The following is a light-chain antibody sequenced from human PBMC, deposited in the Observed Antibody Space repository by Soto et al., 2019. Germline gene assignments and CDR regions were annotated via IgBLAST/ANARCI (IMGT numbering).Light chain of an antibody. CDR2: DVS. Sequence: QSALTQPASVSGSPGQSITISCTGTSSDVGAYNYVSWYQQHPGKAPKLMIYDVSHRPSGVSNRFSGSKSGHSASLTISGLEAEDEADYYGSSYAISSTYVFGTGTKLTVL. CDR3: SSYAISSTYV. J-gene: IGLJ1*01. V-gene: IGLV2-14*01. CDR1: SSDVGAYNY.